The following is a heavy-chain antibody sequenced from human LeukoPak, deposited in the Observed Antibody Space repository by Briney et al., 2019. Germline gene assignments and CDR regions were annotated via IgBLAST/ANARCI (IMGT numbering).Heavy chain of an antibody. D-gene: IGHD2/OR15-2a*01. Sequence: GGSLRLSCAASGFTFSSYAMHWVRQAPGKGLEWVAVISYDGSNKYYADSVKGRFTISRGNSKNTLNLQMDSLRADDTAVYYCAKDRNPRSFDYWGQGTLVTVSS. J-gene: IGHJ4*02. CDR3: AKDRNPRSFDY. V-gene: IGHV3-30-3*01. CDR1: GFTFSSYA. CDR2: ISYDGSNK.